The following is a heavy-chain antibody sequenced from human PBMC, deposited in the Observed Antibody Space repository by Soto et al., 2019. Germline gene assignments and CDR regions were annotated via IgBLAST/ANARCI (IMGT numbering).Heavy chain of an antibody. CDR2: IYYTGGT. CDR3: ARQHSDILTGYYFDY. Sequence: KPSETLSLTCTVSGDSFSTYYWSWIRQPPGRGPEWIGYIYYTGGTSYDPSLKSRVTISIDTSKIQFSLKLTSVTAADTAVYYCARQHSDILTGYYFDYWGQGALVTVSS. CDR1: GDSFSTYY. J-gene: IGHJ4*02. D-gene: IGHD3-9*01. V-gene: IGHV4-59*01.